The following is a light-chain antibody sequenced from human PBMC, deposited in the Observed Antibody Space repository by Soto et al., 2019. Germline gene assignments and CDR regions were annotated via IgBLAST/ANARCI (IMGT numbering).Light chain of an antibody. Sequence: QSVLTQPPSASGTPGQRVTISCSGSSSNIGGNAVNWYQQVPGTAPNLLIFSNNNRASGVPDRFYGSKSGTSASLAISGLQSEDEADYYCATWDDSLNGPVFGGGTKVTV. CDR2: SNN. CDR3: ATWDDSLNGPV. V-gene: IGLV1-44*01. J-gene: IGLJ3*02. CDR1: SSNIGGNA.